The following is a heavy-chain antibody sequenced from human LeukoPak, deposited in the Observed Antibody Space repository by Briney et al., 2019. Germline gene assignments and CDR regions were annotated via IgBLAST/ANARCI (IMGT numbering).Heavy chain of an antibody. V-gene: IGHV3-33*01. CDR1: GFTFTAYG. CDR2: VWHDGVNK. D-gene: IGHD3-10*01. Sequence: GSLRLSCAASGFTFTAYGMQWVRQAPGKGLEWVAVVWHDGVNKYYADSVKGRFTISRDNSKNTLYLQMNSLSVEDTAVYYCAREWFGEYSGRRAFDYWGQGSLVTVSS. CDR3: AREWFGEYSGRRAFDY. J-gene: IGHJ4*02.